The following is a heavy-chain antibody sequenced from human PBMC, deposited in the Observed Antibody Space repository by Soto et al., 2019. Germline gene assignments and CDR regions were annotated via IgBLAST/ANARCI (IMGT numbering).Heavy chain of an antibody. D-gene: IGHD1-26*01. V-gene: IGHV4-30-4*01. CDR3: GRAGRRDGNSSPGRFDT. J-gene: IGHJ5*02. CDR2: IYYSGTT. Sequence: ASETLSLTCSVSRGSINSGDYFWSWIRQPPGKGLEWIGFIYYSGTTYYTPSLKSRISISVDTSKNHFSLNLASVTAADTAVCFCGRAGRRDGNSSPGRFDTWGQGILVTVSS. CDR1: RGSINSGDYF.